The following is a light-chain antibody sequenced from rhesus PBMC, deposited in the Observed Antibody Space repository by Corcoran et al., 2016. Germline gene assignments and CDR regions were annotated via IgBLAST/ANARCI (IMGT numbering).Light chain of an antibody. CDR3: LQYNSKPFT. CDR2: AAS. J-gene: IGKJ3*01. CDR1: QGISNY. Sequence: DIQMTQSPSSLSASVGDRVTITCRASQGISNYLSWYQQKPGKVPKRMIYAASSLESGVPSRFSGSGSGTEFTLTISIQQTEDFAVYCCLQYNSKPFTFGPGTKLDIK. V-gene: IGKV1-36*01.